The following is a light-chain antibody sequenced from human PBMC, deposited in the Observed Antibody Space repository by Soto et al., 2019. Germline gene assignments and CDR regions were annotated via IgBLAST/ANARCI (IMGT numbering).Light chain of an antibody. J-gene: IGKJ5*01. CDR1: HGIRKS. CDR3: QRNITYAIT. CDR2: AAS. V-gene: IGKV1D-16*01. Sequence: DIQMTQSPSSLSASVGDRVTITCRASHGIRKSLAWYQPKPEKAPKSLIYAASSLQSGVPSRFSGSGSGTEFTLIFISLLPEEFATYCCQRNITYAITFGQGTRLDTK.